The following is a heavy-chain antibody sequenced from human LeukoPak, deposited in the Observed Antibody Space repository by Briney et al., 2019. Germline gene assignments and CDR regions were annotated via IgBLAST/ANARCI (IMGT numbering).Heavy chain of an antibody. CDR1: GFTFSSDG. J-gene: IGHJ6*03. CDR3: AKGRPYYDFWSGSPPLYMDV. Sequence: GGSLRLSCAASGFTFSSDGMHWVRQAPGKGLEWVAFIRYDGSNKYYADSVKGRFTISRDNYKNTLYLQMNSLRAEDTAVYYCAKGRPYYDFWSGSPPLYMDVWGKGTTVTVSS. V-gene: IGHV3-30*02. CDR2: IRYDGSNK. D-gene: IGHD3-3*01.